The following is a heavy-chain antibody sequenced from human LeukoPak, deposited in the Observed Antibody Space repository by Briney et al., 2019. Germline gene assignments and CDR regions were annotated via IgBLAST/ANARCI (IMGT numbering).Heavy chain of an antibody. CDR1: GGTFSSYA. D-gene: IGHD5-12*01. CDR3: ATNPDIVATTYFDY. Sequence: SVKVSCKASGGTFSSYAISWVRQAPGQGLEWMGGITPIFGTANYAQKFQGRVAITADESTSTAYMELSSLRSEDTAVYYCATNPDIVATTYFDYWGQGTLVTVSS. J-gene: IGHJ4*02. V-gene: IGHV1-69*13. CDR2: ITPIFGTA.